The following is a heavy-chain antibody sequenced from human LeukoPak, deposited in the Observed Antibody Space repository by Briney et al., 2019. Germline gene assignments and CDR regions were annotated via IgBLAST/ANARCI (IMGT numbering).Heavy chain of an antibody. CDR3: ARVTSSWFDP. V-gene: IGHV4-61*01. CDR1: GGSISSSSYY. D-gene: IGHD3-3*01. Sequence: KASETLSLTCTVSGGSISSSSYYWSWIRQPPGKGLEWIGYIYYSGSTNYNPSLKSRVTISVDTSKNQFSLKLSSVTAADTAVYYCARVTSSWFDPWGQGTLVTVSS. J-gene: IGHJ5*02. CDR2: IYYSGST.